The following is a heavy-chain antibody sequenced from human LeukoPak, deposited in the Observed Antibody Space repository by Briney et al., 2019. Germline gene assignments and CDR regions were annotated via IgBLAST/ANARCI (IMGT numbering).Heavy chain of an antibody. CDR3: AKEAYDSSGYLGYFVY. D-gene: IGHD3-22*01. CDR2: ISYDGSNK. V-gene: IGHV3-30*18. CDR1: GFTFSSYG. J-gene: IGHJ4*02. Sequence: PGGSLRLSCAASGFTFSSYGMHWVRQAPGKGLEWVAVISYDGSNKYYADSVKGRFTISRDNSKNTLYLQMNSLRAEDTAVYYCAKEAYDSSGYLGYFVYWGQGTLVTVSS.